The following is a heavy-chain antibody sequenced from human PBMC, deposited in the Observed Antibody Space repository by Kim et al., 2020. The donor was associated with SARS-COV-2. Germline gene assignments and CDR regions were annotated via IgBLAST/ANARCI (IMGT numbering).Heavy chain of an antibody. CDR2: IKQDGSEK. V-gene: IGHV3-7*01. Sequence: GGSLRLSCAASGFTFSSYWMSWVRQAPGKGLEWVANIKQDGSEKYYVDSVKGRFTISRDNAKNSLYLQMNSLRAEDTAVYYCARDLPYSSSRWYGPPPNVPLFDYWGQGTLVTVSS. CDR3: ARDLPYSSSRWYGPPPNVPLFDY. J-gene: IGHJ4*02. D-gene: IGHD6-13*01. CDR1: GFTFSSYW.